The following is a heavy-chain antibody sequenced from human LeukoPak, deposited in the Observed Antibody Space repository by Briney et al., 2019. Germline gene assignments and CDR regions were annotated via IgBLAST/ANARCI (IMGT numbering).Heavy chain of an antibody. V-gene: IGHV4-61*02. J-gene: IGHJ5*02. CDR3: ARDVKYYYDSSGQSRGDWFDP. CDR1: GGSISSGSYY. Sequence: KASQTLSLTCTVSGGSISSGSYYWSWIRQPAGKGLEWIGRIYTSGSTNYNPSLKSRVTISVDTSKNQFSLKLSSVTAADTAVYYCARDVKYYYDSSGQSRGDWFDPWGQGTLVTVSP. CDR2: IYTSGST. D-gene: IGHD3-22*01.